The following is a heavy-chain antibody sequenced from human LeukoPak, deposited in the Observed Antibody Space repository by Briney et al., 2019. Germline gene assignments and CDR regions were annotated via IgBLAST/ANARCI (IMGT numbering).Heavy chain of an antibody. CDR3: ARVVGLTGYSSSWYSGYYYYMDV. CDR1: GGTFSSYA. Sequence: ASVKVSCKASGGTFSSYAISWVRQAPGQGLEWMGGIIPIFGTTNCAQKFQDRVTITADKSTSTAYMELSSLRSEDTAVYYCARVVGLTGYSSSWYSGYYYYMDVWGKGTTVTVSS. CDR2: IIPIFGTT. D-gene: IGHD6-13*01. V-gene: IGHV1-69*06. J-gene: IGHJ6*03.